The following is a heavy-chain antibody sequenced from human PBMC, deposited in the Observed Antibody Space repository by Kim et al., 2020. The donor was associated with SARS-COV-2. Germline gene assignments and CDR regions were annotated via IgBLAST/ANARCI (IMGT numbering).Heavy chain of an antibody. J-gene: IGHJ4*02. CDR2: IYYSGST. CDR1: GGSISSGGYY. D-gene: IGHD7-27*01. V-gene: IGHV4-31*03. Sequence: SETLSLTCTVSGGSISSGGYYWSWIRQHPGKGLEWIGYIYYSGSTYYNPSLKSRVTISVDTSKNQFSLKLSSVTAADTAVYYCARGPGDHFDYWGQGTLVTVSS. CDR3: ARGPGDHFDY.